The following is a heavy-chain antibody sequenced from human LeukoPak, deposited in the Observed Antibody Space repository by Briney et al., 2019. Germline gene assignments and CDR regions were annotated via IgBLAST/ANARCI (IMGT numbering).Heavy chain of an antibody. CDR1: GYTFTGYY. V-gene: IGHV1-2*02. CDR2: INPNSGGT. J-gene: IGHJ4*02. D-gene: IGHD4-17*01. CDR3: AREYGDYMTFDY. Sequence: ASVKVSCKASGYTFTGYYMHWVRQAPGQGLEWMGWINPNSGGTNYAQKFQGRVTMTRDTSISTAYMELSRLRSDDTAVYYCAREYGDYMTFDYWGQGTLVTVSS.